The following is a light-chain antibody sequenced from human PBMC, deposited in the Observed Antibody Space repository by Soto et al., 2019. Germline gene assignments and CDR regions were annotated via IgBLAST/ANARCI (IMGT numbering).Light chain of an antibody. V-gene: IGLV1-47*01. J-gene: IGLJ3*02. Sequence: QSVLSQSPSASGTPGQRVTISCSGSSSNLGSNYVFWYQELPGTAPKVLIYRNYQRPSGVPDRFSGSKSGSSASLPISGLRSDDEADYYCAACDDSLRGWVFGGGTKVTVL. CDR3: AACDDSLRGWV. CDR2: RNY. CDR1: SSNLGSNY.